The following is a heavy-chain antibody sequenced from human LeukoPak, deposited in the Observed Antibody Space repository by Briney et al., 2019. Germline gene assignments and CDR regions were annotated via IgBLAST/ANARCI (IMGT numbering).Heavy chain of an antibody. D-gene: IGHD6-13*01. V-gene: IGHV5-51*01. CDR3: ARLECGSSWFCPFDF. J-gene: IGHJ3*01. CDR2: VYPADSDS. Sequence: GESLKISCKASGYSLGNYWIAWVRPMTGKGLEWKGIVYPADSDSRYSPSLQGQVTISADKSSSTANLQWSSLKASDTAMYYCARLECGSSWFCPFDFWGQGTMVTVSS. CDR1: GYSLGNYW.